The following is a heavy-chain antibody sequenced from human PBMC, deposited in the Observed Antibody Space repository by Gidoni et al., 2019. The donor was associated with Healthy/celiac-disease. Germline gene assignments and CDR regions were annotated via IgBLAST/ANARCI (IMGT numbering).Heavy chain of an antibody. CDR1: GFTFSSSA. J-gene: IGHJ4*02. CDR3: AGVYDYVWGSYPSNSYYCDY. CDR2: ISGSGGST. D-gene: IGHD3-16*02. V-gene: IGHV3-23*01. Sequence: EVQLLESGGGLVQPGGSLRLSCAASGFTFSSSAMSWVRQAPGKGLEWVSAISGSGGSTYYADSVKGRLTIYRDNSKNTLYLQMNSLRAEDTAVYYCAGVYDYVWGSYPSNSYYCDYWGQGTLVTVSS.